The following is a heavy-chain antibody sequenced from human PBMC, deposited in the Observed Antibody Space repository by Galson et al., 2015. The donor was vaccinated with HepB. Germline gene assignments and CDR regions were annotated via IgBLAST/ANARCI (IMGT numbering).Heavy chain of an antibody. CDR2: ISGSGGST. CDR1: GFTFSSYA. CDR3: AKLSGWYSGTYSDY. J-gene: IGHJ4*02. D-gene: IGHD6-19*01. V-gene: IGHV3-23*01. Sequence: SLRLSCAASGFTFSSYAMSWVRQAPGKGLEWVSAISGSGGSTYYADSVKGRFTISRDNSKNTLYLQMNSLRAEDTAVYYCAKLSGWYSGTYSDYWGQGTLVTVSS.